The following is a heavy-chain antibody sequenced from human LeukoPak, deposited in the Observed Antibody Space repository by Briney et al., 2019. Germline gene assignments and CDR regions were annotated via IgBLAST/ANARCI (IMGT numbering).Heavy chain of an antibody. D-gene: IGHD3-10*01. CDR2: ITSTGSTI. Sequence: GGSLRLSCAASGFTFSSYEMNWVRQAPGKGLEWISYITSTGSTIYYADSVKGRFTISRDNAKNTLYLQMNSLRAEDTAVYYCARERWFGELLFDYWGQGTLVTVSS. CDR1: GFTFSSYE. CDR3: ARERWFGELLFDY. V-gene: IGHV3-48*03. J-gene: IGHJ4*02.